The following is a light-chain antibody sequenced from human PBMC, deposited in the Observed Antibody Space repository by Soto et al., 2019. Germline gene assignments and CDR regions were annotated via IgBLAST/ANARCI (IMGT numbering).Light chain of an antibody. Sequence: QSALTQPASVSGSPGQSITISCTGTSSDLGTYNYVSWYQQHPGKAPKLMIYDVSNRPSGVSNRFSGSKSGNTASLTISGLQAEDEADYYCSSYTTTSNFVVFGGGTKLTVL. CDR1: SSDLGTYNY. J-gene: IGLJ2*01. CDR3: SSYTTTSNFVV. V-gene: IGLV2-14*01. CDR2: DVS.